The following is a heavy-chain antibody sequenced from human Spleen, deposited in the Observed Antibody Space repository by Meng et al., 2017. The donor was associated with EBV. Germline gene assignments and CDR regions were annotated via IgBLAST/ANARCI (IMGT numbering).Heavy chain of an antibody. D-gene: IGHD3-3*01. CDR2: ISNSGST. V-gene: IGHV4-30-4*01. J-gene: IGHJ4*02. CDR1: GGTISSGNYY. Sequence: QVKRREYGPRLVQSSQTMSRTCDDSGGTISSGNYYWSWIRQPPGKGLEWIGDISNSGSTYYNPSLKSRVTISVDTSENQFSLKLSSVTAADTAVYFCARAEWSAPYYFDYWGQGTLVTVSS. CDR3: ARAEWSAPYYFDY.